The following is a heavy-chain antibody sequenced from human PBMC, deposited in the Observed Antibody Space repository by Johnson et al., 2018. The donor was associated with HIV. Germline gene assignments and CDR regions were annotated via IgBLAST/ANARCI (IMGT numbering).Heavy chain of an antibody. Sequence: EVQLVESGGGLVQPGGSLRLSCAASGFTFSSYWMSWVRQAPGKGLEWVANIKQDGSEKYYVDSVMGRFTISRDNAKNSLYLQMNSLRAEDTAVYYCARDLTNWGVGDAFDIWGQGTMVTVSS. J-gene: IGHJ3*02. V-gene: IGHV3-7*05. D-gene: IGHD7-27*01. CDR2: IKQDGSEK. CDR1: GFTFSSYW. CDR3: ARDLTNWGVGDAFDI.